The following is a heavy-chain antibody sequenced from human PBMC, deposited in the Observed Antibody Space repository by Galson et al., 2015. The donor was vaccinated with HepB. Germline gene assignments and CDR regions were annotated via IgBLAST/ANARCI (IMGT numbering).Heavy chain of an antibody. J-gene: IGHJ3*01. CDR2: IIPIFGTA. D-gene: IGHD5-24*01. CDR3: AREGGPRDGYKQRSNAFDV. CDR1: GGTFNSYA. V-gene: IGHV1-69*13. Sequence: SVKVSCKASGGTFNSYAISWVRQAPGQGLEWMGGIIPIFGTANYAQKFQGRVTITADESTSTAYMELSSLRSEDTAVYYCAREGGPRDGYKQRSNAFDVWGQGTMVTVSS.